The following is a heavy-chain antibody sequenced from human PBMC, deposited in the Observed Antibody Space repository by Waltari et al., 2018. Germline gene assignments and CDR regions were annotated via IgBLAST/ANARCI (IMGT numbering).Heavy chain of an antibody. V-gene: IGHV3-30*18. CDR1: GFTLNHYG. D-gene: IGHD5-12*01. CDR3: AKDEADRGYMYFFHS. J-gene: IGHJ4*02. CDR2: IVYDGTNK. Sequence: QVQLVESGGGVVQPGRSLRLSCAASGFTLNHYGMTWVRQAPGKGLEWVAVIVYDGTNKYYADSVKGRFTISRDNSKNTLYLQMNSLRAEDTAVYYCAKDEADRGYMYFFHSWGQGTLVTVSS.